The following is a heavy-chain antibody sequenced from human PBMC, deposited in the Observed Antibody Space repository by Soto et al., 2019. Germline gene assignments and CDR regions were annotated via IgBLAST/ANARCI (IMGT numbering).Heavy chain of an antibody. CDR1: GGSFSGYY. CDR3: ARGHCSSTSCYEGPFDY. V-gene: IGHV4-34*01. Sequence: SETLSLTCAVYGGSFSGYYWSWIRQPPGKGLEWIGEINHSGSTNYNPSLKSRVTISVDTSKNQFSLKLSSVTAADTAVYYCARGHCSSTSCYEGPFDYWGQGTLVTVSS. J-gene: IGHJ4*02. D-gene: IGHD2-2*01. CDR2: INHSGST.